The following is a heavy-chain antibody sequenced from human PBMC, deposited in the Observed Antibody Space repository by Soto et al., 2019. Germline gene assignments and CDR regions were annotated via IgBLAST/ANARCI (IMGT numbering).Heavy chain of an antibody. J-gene: IGHJ5*02. CDR2: IYYSGST. CDR1: GGSISSGGYY. V-gene: IGHV4-31*03. CDR3: AGAKKGIAAAENWFDP. Sequence: QVQLQESGPGLVKPSQTLSLTCTVSGGSISSGGYYWSWIRQHPGKGLEWIGYIYYSGSTYYNPSLKSRITISVDTSKNNFSLMLISVTAADKAVYYCAGAKKGIAAAENWFDPWGQGTLVTVSS. D-gene: IGHD6-13*01.